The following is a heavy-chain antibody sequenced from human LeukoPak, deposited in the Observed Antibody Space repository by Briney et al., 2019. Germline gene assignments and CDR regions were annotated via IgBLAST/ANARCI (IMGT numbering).Heavy chain of an antibody. CDR2: IRYDGSNK. Sequence: GGSLRLSCAASGFTFSSYGMHWVRQAPGKGLEWVAFIRYDGSNKYYADSVKGRFTISRDNSKNTLYLQMNSLRAEDTAGYYCAKGPYYDSSGYYWGVLDYWGQGTLVTVSS. J-gene: IGHJ4*02. CDR1: GFTFSSYG. CDR3: AKGPYYDSSGYYWGVLDY. V-gene: IGHV3-30*02. D-gene: IGHD3-22*01.